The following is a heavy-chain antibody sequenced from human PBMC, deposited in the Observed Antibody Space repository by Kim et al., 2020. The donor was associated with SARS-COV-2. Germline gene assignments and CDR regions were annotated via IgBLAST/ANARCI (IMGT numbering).Heavy chain of an antibody. Sequence: GGSLRLSCAASGFTVSSNYMSWVRQAPGKGLEWVSVIYSGGSTYYADSVKGRFTISRDNSKNTLYLQMNSLRAEDTAVYYCARESRYGSGSYNSPPGSFVWGQGTTVTVSS. V-gene: IGHV3-53*01. CDR2: IYSGGST. CDR3: ARESRYGSGSYNSPPGSFV. CDR1: GFTVSSNY. J-gene: IGHJ6*02. D-gene: IGHD3-10*01.